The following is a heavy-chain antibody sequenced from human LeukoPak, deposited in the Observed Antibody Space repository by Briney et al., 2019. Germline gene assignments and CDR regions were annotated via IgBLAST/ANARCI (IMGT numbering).Heavy chain of an antibody. J-gene: IGHJ4*02. V-gene: IGHV1-8*01. Sequence: ASVKVSCKASGYTFTGYDINWVRQATGQGLEWMGWMNPNSGNTGYAQKFQGRVTMTRNTSISTAYMELSSLRSEDTAVYYCARISSIVAATRHVVRGLDYWGQGTLVTVSS. CDR3: ARISSIVAATRHVVRGLDY. CDR1: GYTFTGYD. CDR2: MNPNSGNT. D-gene: IGHD2-15*01.